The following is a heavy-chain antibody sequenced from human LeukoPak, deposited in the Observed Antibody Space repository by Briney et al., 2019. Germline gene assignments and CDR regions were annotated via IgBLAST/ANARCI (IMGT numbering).Heavy chain of an antibody. J-gene: IGHJ4*01. CDR3: ARVSSIRYYFDN. Sequence: GGSLRLSCAASGFTLSNYWLIWVRQAPGKGLEWVASIKQDGSEKYYVDSVKGRFTISRDNGLSSMYLQMSSLRVEDTGVYNGARVSSIRYYFDNWGHGTLVTV. D-gene: IGHD2-2*01. V-gene: IGHV3-7*01. CDR1: GFTLSNYW. CDR2: IKQDGSEK.